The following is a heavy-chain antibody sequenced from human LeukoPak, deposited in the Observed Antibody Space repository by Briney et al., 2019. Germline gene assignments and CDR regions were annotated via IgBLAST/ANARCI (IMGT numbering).Heavy chain of an antibody. J-gene: IGHJ4*02. D-gene: IGHD7-27*01. V-gene: IGHV3-74*01. CDR1: GFTFSRYW. CDR3: ASPWGDSTNFDS. CDR2: IHNDGRNT. Sequence: GGSLTLSCAASGFTFSRYWMHWVRQAPGRGLVWVSAIHNDGRNTRYADSVKGRFTISRDNAKNTVDLRMSGLRAEDTAVYYCASPWGDSTNFDSWGQGTLVTVSS.